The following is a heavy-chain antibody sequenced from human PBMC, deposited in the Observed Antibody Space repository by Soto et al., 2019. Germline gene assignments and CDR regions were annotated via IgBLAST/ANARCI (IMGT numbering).Heavy chain of an antibody. CDR3: ARAQRSGNYDY. D-gene: IGHD1-26*01. V-gene: IGHV3-64*01. Sequence: GGSLRLSCAAYGFTFSNYDMHWVRQAPGKGLEYVSAINDNGGYTYYANSVKGRFTISRDNSKNTLYLQMGSLRLDDMAVYYCARAQRSGNYDYWGQGTLVTVSS. CDR1: GFTFSNYD. J-gene: IGHJ4*02. CDR2: INDNGGYT.